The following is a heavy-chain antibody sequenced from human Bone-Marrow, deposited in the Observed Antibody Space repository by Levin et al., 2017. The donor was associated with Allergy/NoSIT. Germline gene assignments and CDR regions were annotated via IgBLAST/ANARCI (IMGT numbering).Heavy chain of an antibody. CDR2: ISASGSFT. Sequence: PGESLKISCAASGFTFKLYAMNWVRQAPGKGLEWVSGISASGSFTYYADSVQGRFSTSRDNARNTLFLHMNRLRADDTAIYYCAKDGAPCNGGECYLAAHFFDYWGQGNLVTVSS. J-gene: IGHJ4*02. CDR3: AKDGAPCNGGECYLAAHFFDY. D-gene: IGHD2-8*02. CDR1: GFTFKLYA. V-gene: IGHV3-23*01.